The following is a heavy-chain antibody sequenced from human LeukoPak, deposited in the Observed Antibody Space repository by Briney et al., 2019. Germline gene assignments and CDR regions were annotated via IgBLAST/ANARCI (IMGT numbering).Heavy chain of an antibody. CDR1: GFTFSSCW. CDR3: ATSTVAKYDY. V-gene: IGHV3-23*01. D-gene: IGHD4-11*01. J-gene: IGHJ4*02. CDR2: ISGSGDST. Sequence: PGGSLRLSCAASGFTFSSCWMHWVRQAPGKGLEWVSAISGSGDSTFNADSVKGRFTISRDNSKNTLYLQMNSLRAEDTALYYCATSTVAKYDYWGQGTLVAVSS.